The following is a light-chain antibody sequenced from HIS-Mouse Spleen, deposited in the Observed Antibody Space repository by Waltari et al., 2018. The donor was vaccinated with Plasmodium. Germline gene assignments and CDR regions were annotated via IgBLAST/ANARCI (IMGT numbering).Light chain of an antibody. V-gene: IGKV1-33*01. J-gene: IGKJ2*01. Sequence: DIQMTQSPSSLSASVGDRVTITCQASQDISNYLNWYQQKPGKAPKLLIYDASNLEPGVPSRCSGSGSGTDVTFTISSLQPEDIATYYCQQYDNLPYTFGQGTKLEIK. CDR1: QDISNY. CDR2: DAS. CDR3: QQYDNLPYT.